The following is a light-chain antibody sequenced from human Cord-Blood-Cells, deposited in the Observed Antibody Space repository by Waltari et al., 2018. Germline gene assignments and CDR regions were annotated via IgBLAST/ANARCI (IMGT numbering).Light chain of an antibody. Sequence: QLVLTQSPSASASLGASVKLTCTLSSGHSSYAIAWHQQQPEKGPRYLMKLNSDGSHSQGDWIPDLFSGSSAGAERYLTTSSLQSEDEADYCCQTWGTGSYVFGTATKVTVL. CDR2: LNSDGSH. V-gene: IGLV4-69*01. J-gene: IGLJ1*01. CDR1: SGHSSYA. CDR3: QTWGTGSYV.